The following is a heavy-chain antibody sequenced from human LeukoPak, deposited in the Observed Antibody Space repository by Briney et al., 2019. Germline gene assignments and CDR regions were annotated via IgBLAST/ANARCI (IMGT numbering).Heavy chain of an antibody. J-gene: IGHJ3*02. D-gene: IGHD6-13*01. Sequence: SETLFLTCTVSGGSISSSSYYWGWIRQPPGKGLEWIGSIYYSGSTYYNPSLKSRVTISVDTSKNQFSLKLSSVTAADTAVYYCARPSYSSSWAGAFDIWGQGTMVTVSS. CDR1: GGSISSSSYY. V-gene: IGHV4-39*01. CDR3: ARPSYSSSWAGAFDI. CDR2: IYYSGST.